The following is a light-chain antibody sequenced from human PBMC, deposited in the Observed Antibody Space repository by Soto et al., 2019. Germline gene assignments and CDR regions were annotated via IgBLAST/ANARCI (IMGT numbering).Light chain of an antibody. J-gene: IGLJ1*01. CDR2: EVS. V-gene: IGLV2-14*01. CDR1: SSDVGGYNY. CDR3: NSYSSSTTLYV. Sequence: QSVLTQPASVSGSPGQSITTSCTVSSSDVGGYNYVSWYQQHPGKAPKLMIYEVSNRPSGVSNRFSGSKSGNTASLTISGLQAEDEADYYCNSYSSSTTLYVFGTGTKVTVL.